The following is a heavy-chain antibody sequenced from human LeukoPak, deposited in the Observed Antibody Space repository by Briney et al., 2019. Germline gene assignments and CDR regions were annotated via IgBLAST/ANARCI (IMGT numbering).Heavy chain of an antibody. Sequence: AGGSLRLSCAASGFTFSTYAMNWVRQAPGKGLEWVAVISYDGSKKYYADSVKGRFTISRDNSKNTLYLQMNSLRPEDTAVYYCARGESSSSWYYYFDYWGQGTLVTVSS. V-gene: IGHV3-30-3*01. J-gene: IGHJ4*02. CDR2: ISYDGSKK. CDR1: GFTFSTYA. CDR3: ARGESSSSWYYYFDY. D-gene: IGHD6-13*01.